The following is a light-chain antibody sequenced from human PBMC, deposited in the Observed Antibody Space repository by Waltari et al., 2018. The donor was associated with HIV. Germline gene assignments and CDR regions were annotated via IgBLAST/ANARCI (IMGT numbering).Light chain of an antibody. CDR1: SSDVGGYNY. Sequence: QSALTQPASVSGSPGQSITISCTGTSSDVGGYNYVSWYQQHPGQAPKLMIYEVSNRSSGVSNRFSVSKSGNTASLTISGLQAEDEADYYCSSYTSSSTRVFGGGTKLTVL. J-gene: IGLJ3*02. CDR3: SSYTSSSTRV. V-gene: IGLV2-14*01. CDR2: EVS.